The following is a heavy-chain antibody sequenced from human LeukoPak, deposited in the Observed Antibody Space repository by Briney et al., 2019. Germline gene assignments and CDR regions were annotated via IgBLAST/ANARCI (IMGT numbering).Heavy chain of an antibody. J-gene: IGHJ4*02. CDR3: TRDREHGTQDS. Sequence: PSETLSLTCTVSGGSFTDYYWGWIRQPPGKGLVWIGSIYYRGNTFYNTSLRNRVSISIDTSKGRVSLNLNSVTAADTAVYFCTRDREHGTQDSWGQGTLVTVS. D-gene: IGHD1-26*01. V-gene: IGHV4-39*07. CDR2: IYYRGNT. CDR1: GGSFTDYY.